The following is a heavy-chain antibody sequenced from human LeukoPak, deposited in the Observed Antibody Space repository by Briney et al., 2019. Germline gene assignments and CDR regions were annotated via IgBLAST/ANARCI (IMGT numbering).Heavy chain of an antibody. CDR2: ISGSGGST. Sequence: GGSLRLSCAASGVTFSSYAMSWVRQAPRKGLEWVSAISGSGGSTYYADSVKGRFTISRDNSKNTLYLQMNSLRAEDTAVYYCAKDLESSSGWYFGNYWGQGTLVTVSS. V-gene: IGHV3-23*01. CDR3: AKDLESSSGWYFGNY. CDR1: GVTFSSYA. J-gene: IGHJ4*02. D-gene: IGHD6-13*01.